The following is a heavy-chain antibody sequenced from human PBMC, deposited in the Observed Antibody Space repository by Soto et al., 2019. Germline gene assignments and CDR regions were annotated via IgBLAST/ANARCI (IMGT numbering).Heavy chain of an antibody. V-gene: IGHV2-5*02. CDR1: GFSLINDGVG. CDR3: VRQDSRGRYFDF. Sequence: QITLRESGPALVKPTQTLTLTCTVSGFSLINDGVGVGWVRQPPGKALEWLTLVYWDDDERYSRSLQSRLTIRRDTSRNKVVVTLTNVDPVDTATYYCVRQDSRGRYFDFWGQGILVTVSS. CDR2: VYWDDDE. J-gene: IGHJ4*02. D-gene: IGHD2-15*01.